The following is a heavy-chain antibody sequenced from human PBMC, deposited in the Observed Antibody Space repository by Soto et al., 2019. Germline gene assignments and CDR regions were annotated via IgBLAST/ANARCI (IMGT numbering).Heavy chain of an antibody. CDR2: ISYDGSNK. V-gene: IGHV3-30-3*01. Sequence: QVQLVESGGGVVQPGRSLRLPFAASGFTFSSYAMHWVRQAPGKGLGWVAVISYDGSNKYYADSVKGRFTISRDNSKNTLYLQMNSLRAEDTAVYYCARDLGYCSGGSCYAGNWFDPWGQGTLVTVSS. CDR3: ARDLGYCSGGSCYAGNWFDP. D-gene: IGHD2-15*01. CDR1: GFTFSSYA. J-gene: IGHJ5*02.